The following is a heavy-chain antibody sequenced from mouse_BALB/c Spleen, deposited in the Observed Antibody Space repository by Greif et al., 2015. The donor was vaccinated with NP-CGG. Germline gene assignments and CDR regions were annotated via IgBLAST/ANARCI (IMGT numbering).Heavy chain of an antibody. V-gene: IGHV5-6-5*01. D-gene: IGHD1-1*01. Sequence: EVQVVESGGGLVKPGGSLKLSCAASGFTFSSYAMSWVRQTPEKRLEWVASISSGGSTYYPDSVKGRFTISRDNARNILYLQMSSLRSEDTAMYYCARPYYPYWYFDVWGAGTTVTVSS. CDR1: GFTFSSYA. CDR2: ISSGGST. J-gene: IGHJ1*01. CDR3: ARPYYPYWYFDV.